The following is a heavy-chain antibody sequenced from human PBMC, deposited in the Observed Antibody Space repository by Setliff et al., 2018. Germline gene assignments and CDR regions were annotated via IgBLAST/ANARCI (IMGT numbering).Heavy chain of an antibody. CDR3: ARDQGYYGSGSLDSYYYYYGMDV. D-gene: IGHD3-10*01. CDR2: IYYSGST. J-gene: IGHJ6*02. V-gene: IGHV4-30-4*08. CDR1: GGSISSGDYY. Sequence: SETLSLTCTVSGGSISSGDYYWSWIRQPPGKGLEWIGYIYYSGSTYYNPPLKSRVTISVDTSKNQFSLKLSSVTAADTAVYYCARDQGYYGSGSLDSYYYYYGMDVWGQGTTVTVSS.